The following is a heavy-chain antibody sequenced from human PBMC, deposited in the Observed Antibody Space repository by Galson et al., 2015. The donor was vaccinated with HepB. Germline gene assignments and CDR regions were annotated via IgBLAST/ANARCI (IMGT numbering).Heavy chain of an antibody. CDR1: GFTFSSYS. V-gene: IGHV3-21*01. CDR3: ARDPYCSSTSCYSGAYYYYGMDV. D-gene: IGHD2-2*01. Sequence: SLRLSCAASGFTFSSYSMNWVRQAPGKGLEWVSSISSSSSYIYYADSVKGRFTISRDNAKNSLYLQMNSLRAEDTAVYYCARDPYCSSTSCYSGAYYYYGMDVWGQGTTVTVSS. CDR2: ISSSSSYI. J-gene: IGHJ6*02.